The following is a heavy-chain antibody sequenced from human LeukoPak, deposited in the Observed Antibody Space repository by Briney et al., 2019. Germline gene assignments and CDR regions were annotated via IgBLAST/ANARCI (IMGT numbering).Heavy chain of an antibody. D-gene: IGHD6-19*01. CDR1: GFTFSSYS. CDR3: ARDEGLLVVAGRFGY. J-gene: IGHJ4*02. V-gene: IGHV3-21*01. CDR2: ISSSNSYI. Sequence: GGSLRLSCAASGFTFSSYSMNWVRQAPGKGLEWVSSISSSNSYIYNADSVKGRFTISRDNAKNSLYLQMNSLRDEDTAVYYCARDEGLLVVAGRFGYWGQGTLVTVSS.